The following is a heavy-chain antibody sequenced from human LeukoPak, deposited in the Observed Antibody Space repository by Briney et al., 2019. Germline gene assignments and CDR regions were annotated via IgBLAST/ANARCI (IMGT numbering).Heavy chain of an antibody. CDR3: ASWDLWDYPRLVPPLDY. Sequence: GGSLRLSCAASGFTFSSYWMHWVRQAPGKGLVWVSRINSDGSSTSYADSVKGRFTSSRDNAKNTLYLQMNSLRAEDTAVYYCASWDLWDYPRLVPPLDYWGQGTLVTVSS. CDR1: GFTFSSYW. CDR2: INSDGSST. J-gene: IGHJ4*02. D-gene: IGHD6-19*01. V-gene: IGHV3-74*01.